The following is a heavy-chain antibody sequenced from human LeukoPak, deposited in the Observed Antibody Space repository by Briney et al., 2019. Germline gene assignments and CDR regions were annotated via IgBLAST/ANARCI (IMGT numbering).Heavy chain of an antibody. CDR3: ARGRDSSGPSGAFDI. CDR2: IYYSGST. CDR1: GGSISSGGYC. D-gene: IGHD3-22*01. J-gene: IGHJ3*02. V-gene: IGHV4-31*03. Sequence: SETLSLTCTVSGGSISSGGYCWSWIRQHPGEGLEWIGYIYYSGSTYYNPSLKSRVTISVDTSKNQFSLKLSSVTAADTAVYYCARGRDSSGPSGAFDIWGQGTMVTVSS.